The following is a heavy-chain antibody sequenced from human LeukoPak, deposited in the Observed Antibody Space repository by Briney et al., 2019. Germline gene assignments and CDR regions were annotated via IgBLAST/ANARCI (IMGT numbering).Heavy chain of an antibody. CDR3: ARNVSRGEPGGAFDI. J-gene: IGHJ3*02. D-gene: IGHD3-16*01. CDR2: IYYSGST. V-gene: IGHV4-39*01. CDR1: GGAISGRRDY. Sequence: SETLSLTCTVSGGAISGRRDYWGWIRQPPGKGLEWIASIYYSGSTHYNPSLKSRVTISVDTSRNQFSLELRTAIAADSAIYYCARNVSRGEPGGAFDIWGQGTMVTVSS.